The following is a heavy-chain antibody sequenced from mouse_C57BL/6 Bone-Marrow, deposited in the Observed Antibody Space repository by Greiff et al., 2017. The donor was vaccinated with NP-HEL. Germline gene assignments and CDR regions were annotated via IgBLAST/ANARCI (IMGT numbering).Heavy chain of an antibody. CDR3: ARYYYGSSYGWYFDV. CDR2: INPGRGGT. Sequence: VQLQQSGAELVRPGTSVKVSCKASGYAFTNYLIEWVKQRPGQGLEWIGVINPGRGGTNYNAKFKGKATLTADKSSSTAYMQLSSLTSEDSAVYFCARYYYGSSYGWYFDVWGTGTTVTVSS. D-gene: IGHD1-1*01. CDR1: GYAFTNYL. V-gene: IGHV1-54*01. J-gene: IGHJ1*03.